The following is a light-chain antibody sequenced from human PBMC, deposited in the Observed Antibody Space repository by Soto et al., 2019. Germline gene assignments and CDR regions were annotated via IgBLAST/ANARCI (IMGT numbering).Light chain of an antibody. Sequence: DIQMTQSPSSLSASVGDRVTITCRASQTISSRLAWYQQKPGQAPKLLIYKATNLQTGVASRFSGNRSGTEFSLTISSLQPDDFAVYYCQQTYSTPFTFGPGTKVDI. V-gene: IGKV1-5*03. J-gene: IGKJ3*01. CDR3: QQTYSTPFT. CDR2: KAT. CDR1: QTISSR.